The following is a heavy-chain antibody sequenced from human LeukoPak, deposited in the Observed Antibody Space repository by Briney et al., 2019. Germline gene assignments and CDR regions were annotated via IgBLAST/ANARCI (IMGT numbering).Heavy chain of an antibody. V-gene: IGHV1-2*02. D-gene: IGHD3-16*01. J-gene: IGHJ3*02. CDR3: AASPGTVGAFDI. Sequence: GASVKVSCKASGFTLTGYFLHWVRQAPGQGLGWMGWINPNSGATNYAQKFQERVTITRDMSTSTAYMELSSLRSDDTAVYYCAASPGTVGAFDIWGQGSMVTVSS. CDR1: GFTLTGYF. CDR2: INPNSGAT.